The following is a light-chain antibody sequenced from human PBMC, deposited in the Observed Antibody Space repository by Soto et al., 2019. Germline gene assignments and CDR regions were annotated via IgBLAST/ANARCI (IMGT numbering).Light chain of an antibody. V-gene: IGLV1-44*01. CDR1: SSNIGSNT. CDR2: SNN. Sequence: QPALTQPPSASGTPGQRVTISCSGSSSNIGSNTVNWYQQLPGTAPKLLIYSNNQRPSGVPDRFSGSKSGTSASLAISGLQSEDEADYYCAAWDDSLNGFYVFGTGTSSPS. CDR3: AAWDDSLNGFYV. J-gene: IGLJ1*01.